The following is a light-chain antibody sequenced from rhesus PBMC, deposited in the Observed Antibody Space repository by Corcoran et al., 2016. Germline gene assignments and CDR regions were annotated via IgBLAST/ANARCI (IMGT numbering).Light chain of an antibody. CDR3: QQCNNWPRT. Sequence: EIVLTQSPVTLSFSSGERAILSCRASQSVRNSLAWYQQTPGHAPRLSIYPASSRATGIPDRFSGGGSGTDFTLTISNLEPEDVGVFYCQQCNNWPRTFGQETKVGIK. CDR1: QSVRNS. V-gene: IGKV3-24*04. J-gene: IGKJ1*01. CDR2: PAS.